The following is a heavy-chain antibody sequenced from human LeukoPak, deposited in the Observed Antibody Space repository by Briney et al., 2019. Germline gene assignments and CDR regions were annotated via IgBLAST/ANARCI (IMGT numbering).Heavy chain of an antibody. D-gene: IGHD3-22*01. CDR3: ARVGRGSGYHLFDY. Sequence: PGGSLRLSCAASGFTFSSYSMNWVRQAPGKGLEWVSSISSSSSYIYYADSVKGRFTISRDNAKNSLYLQMNSLRAEDTAVYYCARVGRGSGYHLFDYWGQGTLVTVSS. CDR2: ISSSSSYI. J-gene: IGHJ4*02. CDR1: GFTFSSYS. V-gene: IGHV3-21*01.